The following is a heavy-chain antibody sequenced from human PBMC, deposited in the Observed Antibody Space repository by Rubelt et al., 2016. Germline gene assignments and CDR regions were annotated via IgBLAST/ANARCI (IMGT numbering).Heavy chain of an antibody. CDR3: TSVIYYSNYV. V-gene: IGHV3-74*01. Sequence: GSLRLSCAASGFSFSMYWMHWVRQAPGEGLLWVSRITGDGSSTSYADSVKGRFTISRDNAKNTLYLQMNSLRAEDTAVYYCTSVIYYSNYVWGQGTTVTVSS. CDR2: ITGDGSST. CDR1: GFSFSMYW. J-gene: IGHJ6*02.